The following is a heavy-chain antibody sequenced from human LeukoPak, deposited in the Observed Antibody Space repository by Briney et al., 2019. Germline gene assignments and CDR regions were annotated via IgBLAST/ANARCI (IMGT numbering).Heavy chain of an antibody. CDR1: GGSISDTDYH. CDR2: IYYSGNS. J-gene: IGHJ4*02. D-gene: IGHD3-22*01. Sequence: PSETLSLTCSVSGGSISDTDYHWGWIRQPPGKGLEWIGSIYYSGNSYYNPSLKSRVTFSLDTSKNHFSLRLSTVTAADTAVYFCARDPVPQYYDSAGYYFDSWGQGTLVTVSS. CDR3: ARDPVPQYYDSAGYYFDS. V-gene: IGHV4-39*07.